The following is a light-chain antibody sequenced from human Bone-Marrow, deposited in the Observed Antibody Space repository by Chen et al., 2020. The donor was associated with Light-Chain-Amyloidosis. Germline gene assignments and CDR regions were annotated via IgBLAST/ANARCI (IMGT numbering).Light chain of an antibody. CDR2: KSD. V-gene: IGLV1-47*01. J-gene: IGLJ3*02. CDR3: AAWDDRLNGWV. Sequence: QSVLTQPPSASGTPGQRTTISCSGSRSNIGINHVYWYQQLPGTAPKLFMYKSDQRPSGVPDRFAGSKSGGSASLAISGLRSEDEADYYCAAWDDRLNGWVFGGGTKLTVL. CDR1: RSNIGINH.